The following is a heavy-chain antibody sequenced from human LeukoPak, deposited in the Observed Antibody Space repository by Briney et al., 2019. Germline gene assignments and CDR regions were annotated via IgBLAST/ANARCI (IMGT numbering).Heavy chain of an antibody. D-gene: IGHD6-13*01. CDR3: ARGGAAAGIYYYFGMDV. CDR2: INHSGST. V-gene: IGHV4-34*01. Sequence: KPSETLSLTCAVYGGSFSGYYWSWIRQPPGKGLEWIGEINHSGSTNYNPSLKSRVTISVDTSKNQFSLKLSSVTAADTAVYYCARGGAAAGIYYYFGMDVWGQGPTVTVSS. CDR1: GGSFSGYY. J-gene: IGHJ6*02.